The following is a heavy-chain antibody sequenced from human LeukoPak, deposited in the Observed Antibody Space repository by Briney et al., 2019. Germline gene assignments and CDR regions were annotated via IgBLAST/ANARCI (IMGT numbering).Heavy chain of an antibody. J-gene: IGHJ4*02. CDR1: GGTFSSYA. V-gene: IGHV1-69*13. D-gene: IGHD2-2*02. Sequence: ASVKVSCKASGGTFSSYAISWVRQAPGQGLEWMGGIIPIFGTANYAQKFQGRVTITADESTSTAHMELSSLRSEDTAVYYCARVPYCSSTSCYKEYYFDYWGQGTLVTVSS. CDR2: IIPIFGTA. CDR3: ARVPYCSSTSCYKEYYFDY.